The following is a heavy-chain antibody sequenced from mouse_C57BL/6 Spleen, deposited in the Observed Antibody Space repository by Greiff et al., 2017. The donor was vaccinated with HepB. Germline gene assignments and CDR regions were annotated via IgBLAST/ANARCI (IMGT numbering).Heavy chain of an antibody. Sequence: EVKLMESGGGLVKPGGSLKLSCAASGFTFSSYTMSWVRQTPEKRLEWVATISGGGGNTYYPDSVKGRFTISRDNAKNTLYLQMSSLRSEDTALYYCARHKDGYPDYFDYWGQGTTLTVSS. J-gene: IGHJ2*01. CDR2: ISGGGGNT. D-gene: IGHD2-3*01. V-gene: IGHV5-9*01. CDR1: GFTFSSYT. CDR3: ARHKDGYPDYFDY.